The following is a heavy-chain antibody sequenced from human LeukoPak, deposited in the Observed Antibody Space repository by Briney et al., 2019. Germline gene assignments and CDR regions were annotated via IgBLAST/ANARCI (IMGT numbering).Heavy chain of an antibody. CDR3: AKDLGGGGYDFRLNC. V-gene: IGHV3-23*01. CDR2: ISGSGGST. Sequence: GGSLRLSCAASGFTFNSYGMSWVRQAPGKGLEWVSGISGSGGSTYYAESVKGRFTISRGNSKNTVNLQMNSLRAEDTALYYCAKDLGGGGYDFRLNCWGQGTLVSVSS. J-gene: IGHJ4*02. D-gene: IGHD5-12*01. CDR1: GFTFNSYG.